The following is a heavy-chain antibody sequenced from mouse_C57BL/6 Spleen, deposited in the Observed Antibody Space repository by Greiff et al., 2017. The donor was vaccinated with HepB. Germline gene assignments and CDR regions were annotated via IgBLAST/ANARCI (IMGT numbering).Heavy chain of an antibody. D-gene: IGHD2-14*01. Sequence: QVQLQQPGAELVRPGSSVKLSCKASGYTFTSYWMDWVKQRPGQGLEWIGNIYPSDSETHYNQKFKDKATLTVDKSSSTAYMQLSSLTSEDSAVYYCARGGYHGDYWGQGTTLTVSS. CDR2: IYPSDSET. J-gene: IGHJ2*01. CDR1: GYTFTSYW. V-gene: IGHV1-61*01. CDR3: ARGGYHGDY.